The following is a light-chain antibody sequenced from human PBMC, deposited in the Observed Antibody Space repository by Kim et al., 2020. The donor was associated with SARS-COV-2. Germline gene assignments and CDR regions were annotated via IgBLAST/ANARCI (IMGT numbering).Light chain of an antibody. J-gene: IGLJ1*01. V-gene: IGLV3-19*01. CDR2: GEN. CDR1: SLRRYH. Sequence: SSELTQDPVVCVALGQTARITCQGDSLRRYHVSWYQQRPGQAPILVIYGENKRPSGIPDRFSGSSSGSTASLTITGAQAEDEADYYCKYRDTVGDHLGDVFGTGTKVTVL. CDR3: KYRDTVGDHLGDV.